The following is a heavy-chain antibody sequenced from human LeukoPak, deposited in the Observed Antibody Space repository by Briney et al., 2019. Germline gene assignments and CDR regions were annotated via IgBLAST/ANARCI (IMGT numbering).Heavy chain of an antibody. CDR1: GFTFSSYA. J-gene: IGHJ4*02. D-gene: IGHD5-18*01. V-gene: IGHV3-30*04. CDR3: ARGEWGYLY. CDR2: ISYDGSNK. Sequence: QLGRSLRLSCAASGFTFSSYAMHWVRQAPGKGLEWVAVISYDGSNKYYADSVKGRFTISRDNSKNTLYLQMNSLRAEDTAVYYCARGEWGYLYWGQGTLVTVSS.